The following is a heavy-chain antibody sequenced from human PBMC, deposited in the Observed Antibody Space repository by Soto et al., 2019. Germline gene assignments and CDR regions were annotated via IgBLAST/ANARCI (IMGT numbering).Heavy chain of an antibody. Sequence: QLQLQECGSGLVKPSQSLSLTCAVSGGSISSGGYSWSWIRQPPGKGLEWIGYIYHSGSTYYNPSLKSRVTISVDRSKNQFSLKLSSVTAADTAVYYCARVAWGVAFDIWGQGTMVTVSS. V-gene: IGHV4-30-2*01. J-gene: IGHJ3*02. CDR2: IYHSGST. D-gene: IGHD3-16*01. CDR1: GGSISSGGYS. CDR3: ARVAWGVAFDI.